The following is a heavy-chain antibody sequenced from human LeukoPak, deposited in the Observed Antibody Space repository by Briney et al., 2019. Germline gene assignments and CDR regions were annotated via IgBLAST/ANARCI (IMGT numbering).Heavy chain of an antibody. D-gene: IGHD3-22*01. J-gene: IGHJ3*02. CDR3: ARDPDYYDSSGRAFDI. CDR1: GGSISSYY. CDR2: IYYSGST. Sequence: PSETLSLTCTVSGGSISSYYWSWIRQPPGKGLEWIGYIYYSGSTNYNPSLKSRVTISVDTSKNHFSLKLSSVTAADTAVYYCARDPDYYDSSGRAFDIWGQGTMVTVSS. V-gene: IGHV4-59*01.